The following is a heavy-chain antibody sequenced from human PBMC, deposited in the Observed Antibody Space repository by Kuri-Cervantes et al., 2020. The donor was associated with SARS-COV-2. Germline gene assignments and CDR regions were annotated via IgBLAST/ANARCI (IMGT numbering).Heavy chain of an antibody. CDR2: INPNSGGT. CDR3: GRGEGAGGLMVVLGWRGAGLLDF. J-gene: IGHJ4*02. D-gene: IGHD3-16*01. V-gene: IGHV1-2*04. Sequence: ASVKVSCKASGYTFTGYYMHWVRQAPGQGLEWMGWINPNSGGTNYAQKFQGWVTMTRDTSLTTGYMELTRLTSDDTAVYYCGRGEGAGGLMVVLGWRGAGLLDFWGQGTLVTVSS. CDR1: GYTFTGYY.